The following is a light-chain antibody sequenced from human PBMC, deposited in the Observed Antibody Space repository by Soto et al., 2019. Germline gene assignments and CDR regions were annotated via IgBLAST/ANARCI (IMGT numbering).Light chain of an antibody. Sequence: IQLTQSPSSLSASVGDRVTITCRASQGISSYLAWYQQKPGKAPKLLIYDASTLQSGVPSRFSGSGSGTDFNLTISSLQPKDFATYYCQQLNSYPPVTFGGGTKVEIK. V-gene: IGKV1-9*01. J-gene: IGKJ4*01. CDR3: QQLNSYPPVT. CDR1: QGISSY. CDR2: DAS.